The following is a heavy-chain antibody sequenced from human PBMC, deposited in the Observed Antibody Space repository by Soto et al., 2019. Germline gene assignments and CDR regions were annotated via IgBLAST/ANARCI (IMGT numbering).Heavy chain of an antibody. CDR3: ARDTPRTDY. D-gene: IGHD2-2*01. Sequence: QVQLVQSGAEVKKPGASVKVSCKTSGYTFTSYHISWVRQAPGQGLEWMGWISAYNTNTTYAQKFQGRVTMTTDTLTSTDYMELRSLRSDDTAVYYCARDTPRTDYWGQGTLVTVSS. CDR1: GYTFTSYH. CDR2: ISAYNTNT. J-gene: IGHJ4*02. V-gene: IGHV1-18*01.